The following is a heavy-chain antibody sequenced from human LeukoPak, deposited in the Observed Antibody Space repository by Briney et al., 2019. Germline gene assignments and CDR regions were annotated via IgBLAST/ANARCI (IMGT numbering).Heavy chain of an antibody. V-gene: IGHV1-2*02. CDR1: GYTFTGYY. CDR3: ARDVVGGGTAWFDP. J-gene: IGHJ5*02. Sequence: ASVKVSCKASGYTFTGYYMHWVRQAPGQGLEWMGWINPNSGGTNYAQKFQGRVTMTRDTSISTAYMELSGLTSDDTAVYYCARDVVGGGTAWFDPWGQGTLVTVSS. D-gene: IGHD2-21*01. CDR2: INPNSGGT.